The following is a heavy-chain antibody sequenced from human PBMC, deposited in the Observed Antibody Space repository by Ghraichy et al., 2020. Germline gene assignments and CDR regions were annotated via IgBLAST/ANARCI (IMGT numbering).Heavy chain of an antibody. CDR1: GGSFSGSY. CDR2: INHSGST. D-gene: IGHD3-3*01. CDR3: ARGKRTTIFGVVPFDY. J-gene: IGHJ4*02. V-gene: IGHV4-34*01. Sequence: SETLSLTCAVYGGSFSGSYWSWIRQPPGKGLEWIGEINHSGSTNYNPSLKSRVTISVDTSKNQFSLKLSSVTAADTAVYYCARGKRTTIFGVVPFDYWGQGTLVTVSS.